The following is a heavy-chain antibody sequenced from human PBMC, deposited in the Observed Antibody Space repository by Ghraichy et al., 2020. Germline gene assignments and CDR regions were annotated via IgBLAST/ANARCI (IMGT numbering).Heavy chain of an antibody. CDR3: AGSLSGLDSGDH. D-gene: IGHD6-19*01. CDR1: GLPLNNNH. Sequence: GVLRLSCAVSGLPLNNNHINWVRQAPGKGLEWVSFIYKDGDTSYADSVKGRFTISRDRAKNTVYLQMDSLRDEDTAKYYCAGSLSGLDSGDHWGQGTLVTVSS. V-gene: IGHV3-53*01. CDR2: IYKDGDT. J-gene: IGHJ4*02.